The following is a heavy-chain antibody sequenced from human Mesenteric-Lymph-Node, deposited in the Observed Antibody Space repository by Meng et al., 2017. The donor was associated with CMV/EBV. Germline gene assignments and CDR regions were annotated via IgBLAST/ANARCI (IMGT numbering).Heavy chain of an antibody. CDR2: IYWDDDK. D-gene: IGHD6-13*01. V-gene: IGHV2-5*02. CDR1: GFSLSTSGVG. CDR3: AHRGSSWYFDY. J-gene: IGHJ4*02. Sequence: CTVSGFSLSTSGVGVGWIRQPPGKALEWLALIYWDDDKRYSPSLKSRLTITKDTSKNQVVLTMTNMDPVDTATYYCAHRGSSWYFDYWGQGTLVTVSS.